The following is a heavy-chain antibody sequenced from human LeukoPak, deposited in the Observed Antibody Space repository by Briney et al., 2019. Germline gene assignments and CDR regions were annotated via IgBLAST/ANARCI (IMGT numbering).Heavy chain of an antibody. CDR1: GGSFSGYY. Sequence: KPSETLSLTCAVYGGSFSGYYWSWIRQPPGKGLEWIGEINHSGSTNYNPSLKSRVTISVDTSKNQFSLKLSSVTAADTAVYYCARGMAVYHYYGMDVWGQGTTVTVSS. D-gene: IGHD5-24*01. CDR2: INHSGST. J-gene: IGHJ6*02. V-gene: IGHV4-34*01. CDR3: ARGMAVYHYYGMDV.